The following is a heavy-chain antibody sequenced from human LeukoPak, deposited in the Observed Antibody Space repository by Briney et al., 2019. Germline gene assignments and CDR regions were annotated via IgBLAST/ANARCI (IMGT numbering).Heavy chain of an antibody. D-gene: IGHD3-22*01. V-gene: IGHV4-39*01. CDR2: IYYSGST. CDR3: ASRGYYYDSSGYYKY. J-gene: IGHJ4*02. Sequence: SETLSLTCTVSGGSISSSSYYWGWIRQPPGKGLEWIGSIYYSGSTYYNPSLKSRVTISVDTSKNQFSLKLSSVTAADTAAYYCASRGYYYDSSGYYKYWGQGTLVTVSS. CDR1: GGSISSSSYY.